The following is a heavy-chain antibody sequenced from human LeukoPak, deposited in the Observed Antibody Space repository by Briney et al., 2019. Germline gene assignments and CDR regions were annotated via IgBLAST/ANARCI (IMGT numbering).Heavy chain of an antibody. Sequence: PGGSLRLSCAASGFTFSHFGMHWVRQAPGKGLEWVSFLRFDTNNKYYAESVKGRFTVSRDTSKTTVYLQMNSLRGEDTAVYYCAKSSGQLVHTYYYHYMDVWGKGNTVTVS. CDR2: LRFDTNNK. CDR1: GFTFSHFG. D-gene: IGHD6-6*01. V-gene: IGHV3-30*02. J-gene: IGHJ6*03. CDR3: AKSSGQLVHTYYYHYMDV.